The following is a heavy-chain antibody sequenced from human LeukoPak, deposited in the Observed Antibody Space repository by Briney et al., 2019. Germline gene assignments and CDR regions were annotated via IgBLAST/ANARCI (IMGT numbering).Heavy chain of an antibody. CDR2: IYYSGST. CDR3: ARLWFGESTRDAFDI. J-gene: IGHJ3*02. V-gene: IGHV4-59*01. CDR1: GGSISSYY. D-gene: IGHD3-10*01. Sequence: SETLSLTCTVSGGSISSYYWSWIRQPPGKGLEWIGYIYYSGSTNYNPSLKSRVTISVDTSKNQFSLELSSVTAADTAVYYCARLWFGESTRDAFDIWGQGTMVTVSS.